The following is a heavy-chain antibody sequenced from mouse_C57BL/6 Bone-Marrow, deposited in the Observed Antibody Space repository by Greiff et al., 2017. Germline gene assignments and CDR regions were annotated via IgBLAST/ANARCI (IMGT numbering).Heavy chain of an antibody. J-gene: IGHJ2*01. Sequence: EVKLVESGGDLVKPGGSLKLSCAASGFTFSSYGMSWVRQTPDKRLEWVATISSGGSYTYSPDSVKGRFTISRDNAKNTLYLQMSSLKSEDTAMYYCARFTTVFDYWGQGTTLTVSS. V-gene: IGHV5-6*02. CDR3: ARFTTVFDY. CDR1: GFTFSSYG. CDR2: ISSGGSYT. D-gene: IGHD1-1*01.